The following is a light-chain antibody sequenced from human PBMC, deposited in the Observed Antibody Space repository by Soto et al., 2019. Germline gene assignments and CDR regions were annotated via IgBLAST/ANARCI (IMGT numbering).Light chain of an antibody. CDR3: QQRRNWPPT. Sequence: ETVMTQSPATLSVSPGERATLSCRASQSVNNFLAWYQQRPGQAPRLLMYEASNRATGVPARFSGSGSGTDFTLTISSLEPEDFAIYYCQQRRNWPPTFGQGTKVDIK. V-gene: IGKV3-11*01. CDR2: EAS. CDR1: QSVNNF. J-gene: IGKJ1*01.